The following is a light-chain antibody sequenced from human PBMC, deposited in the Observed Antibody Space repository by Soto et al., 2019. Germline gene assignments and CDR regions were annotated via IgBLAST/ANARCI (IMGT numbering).Light chain of an antibody. CDR3: QQYGIFPIT. CDR2: GAS. V-gene: IGKV3-20*01. Sequence: EIVMRESPVTRSVSPGERATLSCRASQSININLAWYQQKPGQAPSLLIYGASSRATGIPDRFSGSGSGTDFTLTISRLEPEDFAVYYCQQYGIFPITFGQGTRLEIK. J-gene: IGKJ5*01. CDR1: QSININ.